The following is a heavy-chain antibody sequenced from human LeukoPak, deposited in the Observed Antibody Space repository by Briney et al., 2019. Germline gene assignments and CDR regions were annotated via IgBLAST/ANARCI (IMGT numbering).Heavy chain of an antibody. J-gene: IGHJ4*02. D-gene: IGHD1-26*01. CDR2: INPNSGGT. CDR3: ARATRGVREPLVDY. Sequence: ASVKVCCKASGYTVTGYYMHWVRQAAGHGLEWMGWINPNSGGTIYAQKFKGRVTMTRDTSISTAYMELSRLRADDTAVYYCARATRGVREPLVDYWGQGTLVTVSS. V-gene: IGHV1-2*02. CDR1: GYTVTGYY.